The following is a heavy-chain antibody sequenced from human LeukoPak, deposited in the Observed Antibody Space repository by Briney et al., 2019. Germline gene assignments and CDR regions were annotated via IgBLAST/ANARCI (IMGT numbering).Heavy chain of an antibody. V-gene: IGHV3-66*01. CDR1: GFTFSGYA. Sequence: GGSLRLSCEASGFTFSGYAMNWVRQAPGKGLEWVSILYSGGSTYYADSVKGRFTISRDNSKNTLYLQMNSLRTEDTAVYYCARNRDNYNYYFDCWGQGTLVTVSS. CDR3: ARNRDNYNYYFDC. CDR2: LYSGGST. J-gene: IGHJ4*02. D-gene: IGHD1-20*01.